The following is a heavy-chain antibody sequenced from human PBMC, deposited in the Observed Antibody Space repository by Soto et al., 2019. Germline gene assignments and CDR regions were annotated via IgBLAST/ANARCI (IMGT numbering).Heavy chain of an antibody. CDR1: GGSISSSSYY. CDR3: ARVSYYYDSSGYYYPLNKYYYYGMDV. Sequence: SETLSLTCTVSGGSISSSSYYWGWIRQPPGKGLEWIGSIYYSGSTYYNPSLKSRVTISVDTSKNQFSLKLSSVIAADTAVYYCARVSYYYDSSGYYYPLNKYYYYGMDVWGQGTTVTVSS. J-gene: IGHJ6*02. D-gene: IGHD3-22*01. V-gene: IGHV4-39*01. CDR2: IYYSGST.